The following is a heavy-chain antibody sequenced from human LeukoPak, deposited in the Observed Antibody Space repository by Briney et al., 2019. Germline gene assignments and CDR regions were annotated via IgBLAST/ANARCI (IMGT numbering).Heavy chain of an antibody. CDR2: IYYSGTT. Sequence: SETLSLTCIVSGGSISGYYWNWIRQPPGKGLEWIGYIYYSGTTNYNPSLKSRVTISLDTSKNHFSLKLSSVTAADTAVYYCARSGNYYPYDAFDIWGQGTMVTVSS. V-gene: IGHV4-59*01. CDR3: ARSGNYYPYDAFDI. D-gene: IGHD3-10*01. J-gene: IGHJ3*02. CDR1: GGSISGYY.